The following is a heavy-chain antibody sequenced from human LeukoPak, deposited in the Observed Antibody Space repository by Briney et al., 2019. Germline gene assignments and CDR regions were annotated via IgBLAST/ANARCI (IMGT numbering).Heavy chain of an antibody. CDR1: GFTFSSYS. CDR2: ITSSLII. V-gene: IGHV3-23*01. D-gene: IGHD1-14*01. J-gene: IGHJ4*02. CDR3: VRATPEAYY. Sequence: PGGSLRLSCAASGFTFSSYSMTWVRQAPGKGLEWVSSITSSLIISYSDAVKGGCSISKDDSRSTLYLQLTSLTVEDTALYYCVRATPEAYYWGQGTLVTVSS.